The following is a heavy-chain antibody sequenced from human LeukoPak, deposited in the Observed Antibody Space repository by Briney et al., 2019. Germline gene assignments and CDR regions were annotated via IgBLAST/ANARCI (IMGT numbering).Heavy chain of an antibody. CDR3: ATTIAVAGTPLGYYFDY. CDR1: DXLTELS. V-gene: IGHV1-24*01. Sequence: DXLTELSMHWVGQAPGXGGEGXXXXXXXDGEKIKAQKFQGRVTMNEETSTEKAYMELSSLRSEDTAVYYCATTIAVAGTPLGYYFDYWGQGTLVTVSS. D-gene: IGHD6-19*01. J-gene: IGHJ4*02. CDR2: XXXXDGEK.